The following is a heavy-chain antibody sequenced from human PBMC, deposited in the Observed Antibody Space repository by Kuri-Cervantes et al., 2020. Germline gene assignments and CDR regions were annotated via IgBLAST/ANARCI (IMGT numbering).Heavy chain of an antibody. CDR3: ARDRQRYGYYYGMDV. J-gene: IGHJ6*02. V-gene: IGHV4-34*01. Sequence: ESLKISCAVYGGSFSGYYWSWIRQPPGKGLEWIGEINHSGSTNYNPSLKSRVTISVDTSKNQFSLKLSSVTAADTAVYFCARDRQRYGYYYGMDVWGQGTTVTVSS. D-gene: IGHD4-17*01. CDR2: INHSGST. CDR1: GGSFSGYY.